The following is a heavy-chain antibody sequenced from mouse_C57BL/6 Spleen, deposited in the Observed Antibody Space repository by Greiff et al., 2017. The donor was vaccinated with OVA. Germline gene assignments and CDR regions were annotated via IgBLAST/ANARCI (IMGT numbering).Heavy chain of an antibody. Sequence: DVMLVESGGGLVKPGGSLKLSCAASGFTFSSYAMSWVRQTPEKRLEWVATISDGGSYTYYPDNVKGRFTISRDNAKNNLYLQMSHLKSEDTAMYYCARDQLKNYDYDDAYFDYWGQGTTLTVSS. CDR1: GFTFSSYA. CDR3: ARDQLKNYDYDDAYFDY. J-gene: IGHJ2*01. V-gene: IGHV5-4*01. CDR2: ISDGGSYT. D-gene: IGHD2-4*01.